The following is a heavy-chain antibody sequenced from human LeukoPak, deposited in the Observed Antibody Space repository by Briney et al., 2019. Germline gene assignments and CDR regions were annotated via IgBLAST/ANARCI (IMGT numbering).Heavy chain of an antibody. CDR3: VRDGEYMIRGVKSFDY. V-gene: IGHV3-48*03. J-gene: IGHJ4*02. CDR1: GFAFSNYE. CDR2: ISSSGGTK. D-gene: IGHD3-10*01. Sequence: GGSLRLSCAASGFAFSNYEMNWVRQAPGKGLEWVSYISSSGGTKYYVDSVEGRFTISRDNAKNSLFLQVNSLRPEDTAVYYCVRDGEYMIRGVKSFDYWGQGTLVTVSS.